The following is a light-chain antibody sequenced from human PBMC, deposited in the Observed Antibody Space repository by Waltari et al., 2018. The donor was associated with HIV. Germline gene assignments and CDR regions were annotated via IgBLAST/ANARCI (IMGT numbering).Light chain of an antibody. V-gene: IGKV1-39*01. J-gene: IGKJ1*01. Sequence: DIQMTQSPSALSASLGERVTITCRASQSISSYLNWYQQKPGKAPKLLIYAASSLQSGVPSRFSGSGSGTDFTLTISSLQPEDFATYYCQQSYSTTWTFGQGTKVEIK. CDR2: AAS. CDR3: QQSYSTTWT. CDR1: QSISSY.